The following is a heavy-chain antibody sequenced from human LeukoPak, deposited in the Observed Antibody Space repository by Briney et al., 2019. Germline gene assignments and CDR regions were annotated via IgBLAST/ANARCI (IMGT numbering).Heavy chain of an antibody. CDR1: GFTFSVYA. V-gene: IGHV3-23*01. D-gene: IGHD3-9*01. Sequence: GGSLRLSCAVPGFTFSVYAMSWVRQAPGKGLEWVSGISVSGTNTYYADSVKGRFTISRDNSKNTLYLQMNSLRAEDTAMYYCAKDLRPDYWGQGTLVSVSS. J-gene: IGHJ4*02. CDR3: AKDLRPDY. CDR2: ISVSGTNT.